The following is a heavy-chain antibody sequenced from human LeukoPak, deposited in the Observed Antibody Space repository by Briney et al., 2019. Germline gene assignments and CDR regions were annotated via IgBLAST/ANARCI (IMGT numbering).Heavy chain of an antibody. Sequence: SETLSLTCTVSGGSISSYYWSWIRQPPVKVLEWIGYIYYSGSTNYNPSLKSRVTISVDTSKNQFSLKLSSVTAADTAVYYCAGAYYYDSSCYYQSWFDPWGQGTLVTVSS. CDR1: GGSISSYY. CDR3: AGAYYYDSSCYYQSWFDP. D-gene: IGHD3-22*01. V-gene: IGHV4-59*08. CDR2: IYYSGST. J-gene: IGHJ5*02.